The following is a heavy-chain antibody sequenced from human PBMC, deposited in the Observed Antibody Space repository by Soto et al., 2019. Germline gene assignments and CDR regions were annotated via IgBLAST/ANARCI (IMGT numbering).Heavy chain of an antibody. Sequence: QVQLQQWGAGLLKPSETLSLTCAVYGGFLSESYWTWIRQPPGKGLEWIGEINHVGGTNYNPSLKIRVTMSVDTSQNQFSLRLISVTAAVTAMYFCVRIRYQLPSSVLWLDPWGQGTPVTVSS. J-gene: IGHJ5*02. CDR1: GGFLSESY. D-gene: IGHD3-16*01. V-gene: IGHV4-34*01. CDR2: INHVGGT. CDR3: VRIRYQLPSSVLWLDP.